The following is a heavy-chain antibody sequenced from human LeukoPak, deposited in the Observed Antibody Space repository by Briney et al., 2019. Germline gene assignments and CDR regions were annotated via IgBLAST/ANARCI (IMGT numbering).Heavy chain of an antibody. CDR2: INPNSGGT. CDR3: ARDGGNSGFDWFDP. J-gene: IGHJ5*02. V-gene: IGHV1-2*02. Sequence: GASVKVSCKASGYTFTGYYMHWVRQAPGQGLEWMGWINPNSGGTNYAQKFQGRVTMTRDTSISTAYMELSRLRSDDTAVYYCARDGGNSGFDWFDPWGQGTLVTVSS. CDR1: GYTFTGYY. D-gene: IGHD4-23*01.